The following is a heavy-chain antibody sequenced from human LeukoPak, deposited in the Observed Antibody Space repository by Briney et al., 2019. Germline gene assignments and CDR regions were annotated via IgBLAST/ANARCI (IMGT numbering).Heavy chain of an antibody. CDR2: ISYSGNT. CDR3: ARMLGGYMNY. D-gene: IGHD5-12*01. Sequence: PSETLSLTCTVSGGSIISSDYHWGWVRQPPGKGLEWIGTISYSGNTDYNPSLRSRVTISVDTSNNQFSLKLRSVTAADTAIYYCARMLGGYMNYWGQGTLVTVSS. V-gene: IGHV4-39*01. J-gene: IGHJ4*02. CDR1: GGSIISSDYH.